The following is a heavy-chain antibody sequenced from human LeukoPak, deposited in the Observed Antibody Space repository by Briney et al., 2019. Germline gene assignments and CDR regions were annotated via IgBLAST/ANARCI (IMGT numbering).Heavy chain of an antibody. CDR3: ARGQKYRYGYTVTELGSGYFDY. CDR2: IYYSGSP. CDR1: GGSISSYY. V-gene: IGHV4-59*12. D-gene: IGHD5-18*01. Sequence: PSETLSLTCTVSGGSISSYYWSWIRQPPGKGLEWIGYIYYSGSPNYNPSLKSRVTISVDTSKNQSSLRLSSVTAADTAVYFCARGQKYRYGYTVTELGSGYFDYWGQGTLVTVSS. J-gene: IGHJ4*02.